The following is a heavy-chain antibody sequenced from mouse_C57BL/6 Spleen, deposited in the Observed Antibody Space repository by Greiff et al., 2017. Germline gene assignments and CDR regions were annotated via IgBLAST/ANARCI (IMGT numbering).Heavy chain of an antibody. Sequence: VQLQQSGPGLVQPSQSLSITCTVSGFSLTSYGVHWVRQSPGKGLEWLGVIWSGGSTDYNAAFISRLSISKDNSKSQVFFKMNSLQADDTAIYYCARNYAGTWYFDVWGTGTTVTVSS. D-gene: IGHD4-1*01. V-gene: IGHV2-2*01. CDR1: GFSLTSYG. J-gene: IGHJ1*03. CDR2: IWSGGST. CDR3: ARNYAGTWYFDV.